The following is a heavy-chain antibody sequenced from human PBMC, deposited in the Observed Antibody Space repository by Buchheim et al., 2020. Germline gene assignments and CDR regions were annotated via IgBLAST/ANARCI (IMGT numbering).Heavy chain of an antibody. CDR2: ISSSGSTI. D-gene: IGHD6-6*01. V-gene: IGHV3-48*03. J-gene: IGHJ3*02. Sequence: EVQLVESGGGLVQPGGSLRLSCAASGFTFSSYEMNWVRQAPGKGLEWVSYISSSGSTIYYADSVKGRFTISRENAKNSLYLQMNSLRAEDTAVYYCARTRTRIAARGDAFDIWGQGT. CDR3: ARTRTRIAARGDAFDI. CDR1: GFTFSSYE.